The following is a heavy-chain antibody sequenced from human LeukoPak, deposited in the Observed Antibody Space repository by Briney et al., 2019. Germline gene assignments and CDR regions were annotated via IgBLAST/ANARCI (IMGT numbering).Heavy chain of an antibody. CDR2: ISSSGSTI. Sequence: GGSLRLSCAASGFTFSDYYMSWIRQAPGKGLEWVSYISSSGSTIYYADSVKGRFTISRDNAKNSLYLQMNSLRAEDTAVYYCAKGRSARGLWLDAFDIWGQGTMVTVSS. J-gene: IGHJ3*02. V-gene: IGHV3-11*01. CDR1: GFTFSDYY. D-gene: IGHD4/OR15-4a*01. CDR3: AKGRSARGLWLDAFDI.